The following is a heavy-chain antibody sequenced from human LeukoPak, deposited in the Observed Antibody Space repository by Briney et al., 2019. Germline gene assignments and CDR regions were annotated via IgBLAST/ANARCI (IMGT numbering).Heavy chain of an antibody. CDR2: ISYSSYTI. D-gene: IGHD4-17*01. CDR3: ARDGDGNFDY. Sequence: GGSLRLSCAASGFTFSSYEMNWVRQAPGKGLEWVAYISYSSYTIHYADSVKGRFTISRDNAKNSLYLQMNSLRAEDTAMYYCARDGDGNFDYWGQGTLVTVSS. V-gene: IGHV3-48*03. J-gene: IGHJ4*02. CDR1: GFTFSSYE.